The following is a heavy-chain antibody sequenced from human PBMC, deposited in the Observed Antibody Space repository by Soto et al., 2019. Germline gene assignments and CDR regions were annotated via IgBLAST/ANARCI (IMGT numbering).Heavy chain of an antibody. CDR2: ISDRSRAI. Sequence: EVQLVESGGGLVQPGGSLRLSCAASGFTFSTYSLTWVRQAPGKGLEWVSYISDRSRAIYYADSVKGRFTISRDNAKNSLYSQKNTLKDEVTAVYYRARCDSGGYYSDCAVDVWGQGTNGSVSS. D-gene: IGHD2-15*01. V-gene: IGHV3-48*02. CDR3: ARCDSGGYYSDCAVDV. J-gene: IGHJ6*02. CDR1: GFTFSTYS.